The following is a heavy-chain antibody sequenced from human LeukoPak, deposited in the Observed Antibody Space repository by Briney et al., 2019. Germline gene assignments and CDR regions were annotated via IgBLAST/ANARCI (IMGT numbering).Heavy chain of an antibody. Sequence: ASVKVSCKASGYTFTSYGINWVRQAPGQGLEWMGWISAYNGNTNYAQKLQGRVTMTTDTSTSTAYMELRSLRSGDTAVYYCARANSGSYYFDYWGQGTLVTVSS. J-gene: IGHJ4*02. CDR3: ARANSGSYYFDY. D-gene: IGHD1-26*01. V-gene: IGHV1-18*01. CDR2: ISAYNGNT. CDR1: GYTFTSYG.